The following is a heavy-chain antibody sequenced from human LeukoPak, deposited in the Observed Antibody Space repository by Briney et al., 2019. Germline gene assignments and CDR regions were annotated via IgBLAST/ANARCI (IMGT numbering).Heavy chain of an antibody. J-gene: IGHJ4*02. CDR3: ARHTIFGVVTPYYFDY. D-gene: IGHD3-3*01. CDR2: IYYSGST. CDR1: GGSISSYY. Sequence: SETLSLTCTVSGGSISSYYWSWIRQPPGKGLEWIGYIYYSGSTNYNPSLKSRVTISVDTSKNQFSLKLSSVTAADTAVYYCARHTIFGVVTPYYFDYWGQGTLVTVSS. V-gene: IGHV4-59*08.